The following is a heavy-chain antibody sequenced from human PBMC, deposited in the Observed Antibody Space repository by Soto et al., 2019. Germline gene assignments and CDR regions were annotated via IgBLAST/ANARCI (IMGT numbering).Heavy chain of an antibody. CDR2: INPSGGGT. J-gene: IGHJ4*02. Sequence: ASVKVSWKASGYTFTSYYKHWVRQAPGQGIAWMGIINPSGGGTSYAQKFQGRVTMTRDTSTSTVYMELSSLRSEDTAVYYCARVKGGTAVAGKGYLDYWGQGTLVTVSS. D-gene: IGHD6-19*01. CDR1: GYTFTSYY. CDR3: ARVKGGTAVAGKGYLDY. V-gene: IGHV1-46*01.